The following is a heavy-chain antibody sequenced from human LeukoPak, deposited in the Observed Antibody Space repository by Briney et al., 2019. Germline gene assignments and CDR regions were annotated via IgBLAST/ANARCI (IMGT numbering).Heavy chain of an antibody. CDR1: PYSISSGYY. CDR2: IYHSGST. CDR3: ARLEHSSRIDY. Sequence: SETLSLTCTVSPYSISSGYYWGWIRQPPGRVLEWIGTIYHSGSTYYNPSLKSRVTISVDTSKNQFSLKLNSVTAADTAVYYCARLEHSSRIDYWGQGTLVTVSS. V-gene: IGHV4-38-2*02. J-gene: IGHJ4*02. D-gene: IGHD6-6*01.